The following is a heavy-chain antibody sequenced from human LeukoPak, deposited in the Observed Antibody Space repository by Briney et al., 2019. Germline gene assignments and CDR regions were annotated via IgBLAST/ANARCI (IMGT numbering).Heavy chain of an antibody. D-gene: IGHD2-15*01. V-gene: IGHV4-39*02. CDR3: AREAATMFYCGGGSCYWGFQQ. CDR2: IYYSGST. Sequence: SETLSLTCTVSGGSISSSSYYWGWIRQPPGKGLEWIGSIYYSGSTYYNPSLKSRVTKSVDTSKNQFSLKLSSVTAADTAVYYWAREAATMFYCGGGSCYWGFQQGGRGPLVTFSS. CDR1: GGSISSSSYY. J-gene: IGHJ1*01.